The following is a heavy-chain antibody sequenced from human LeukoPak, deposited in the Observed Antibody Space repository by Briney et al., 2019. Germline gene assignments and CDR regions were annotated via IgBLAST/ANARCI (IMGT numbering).Heavy chain of an antibody. CDR3: ARDSSYEFDG. Sequence: GGSLRLSCAASGFTFSSYSMNWVRQAPGKGLEWVSYISSSSSNIKYGDSVKGRFTISRDNAKNSLYLQMNSLRDEDTAVYYCARDSSYEFDGWGQGTVVTVSS. J-gene: IGHJ3*01. D-gene: IGHD3-16*01. V-gene: IGHV3-48*02. CDR1: GFTFSSYS. CDR2: ISSSSSNI.